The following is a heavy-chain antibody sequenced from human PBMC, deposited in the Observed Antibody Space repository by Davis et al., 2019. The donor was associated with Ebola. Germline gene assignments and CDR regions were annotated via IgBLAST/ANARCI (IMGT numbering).Heavy chain of an antibody. V-gene: IGHV3-30*19. CDR2: ISTDGSTT. Sequence: GESLKISCTASGFNFPYYGMHWVRQAPGRGLEWLAVISTDGSTTFYADSVKGRFTISRDNSKNTLSLQMNSLDTEDTAVYYCAGAVAGTEDFQYWGQGTLVTVSS. CDR1: GFNFPYYG. CDR3: AGAVAGTEDFQY. J-gene: IGHJ4*02. D-gene: IGHD6-19*01.